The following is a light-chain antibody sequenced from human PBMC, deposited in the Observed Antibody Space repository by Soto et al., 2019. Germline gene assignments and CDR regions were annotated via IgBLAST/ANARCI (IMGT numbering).Light chain of an antibody. V-gene: IGKV1-9*01. CDR3: QQFNSYPYT. CDR2: AAS. Sequence: DIQLTQSPSFLSASVGDRVTITCRASQGIRSYLAWYQQKPGKAPKLLIYAASTLQSGVPSRFSGSGSGTEFTLTIGSLQPEDFATYYCQQFNSYPYTFGQGTNLELK. CDR1: QGIRSY. J-gene: IGKJ2*01.